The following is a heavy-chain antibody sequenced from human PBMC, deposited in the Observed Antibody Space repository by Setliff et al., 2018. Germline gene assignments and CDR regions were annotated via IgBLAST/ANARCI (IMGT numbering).Heavy chain of an antibody. J-gene: IGHJ6*03. V-gene: IGHV4-31*03. CDR3: ARYSSPYYYMDV. D-gene: IGHD5-18*01. CDR1: GGSITTGGYY. Sequence: LSLTCTVSGGSITTGGYYWSWIRQHPGEGLEWIGYIYHSGTTYYNPSLESRVRLSVDTSNSQFSLKLSSVTAADRAIYFCARYSSPYYYMDVWGTGIAVTVSS. CDR2: IYHSGTT.